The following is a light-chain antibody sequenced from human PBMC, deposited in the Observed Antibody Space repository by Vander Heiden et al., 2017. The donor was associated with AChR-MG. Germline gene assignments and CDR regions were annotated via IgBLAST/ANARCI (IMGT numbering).Light chain of an antibody. CDR2: DVT. J-gene: IGLJ1*01. CDR3: CSHTRSSTYV. Sequence: QSALTQPASVSGSPGQSITISCTGTSSDVGAYNYVSWYQQHPGKAPKLMIYDVTYRPSGVSNRFSGSKSGNTASLTISGLQAEDEADYYCCSHTRSSTYVFGSGTKVTGL. CDR1: SSDVGAYNY. V-gene: IGLV2-14*03.